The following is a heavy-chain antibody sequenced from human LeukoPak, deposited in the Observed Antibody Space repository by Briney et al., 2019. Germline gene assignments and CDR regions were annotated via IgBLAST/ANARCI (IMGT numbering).Heavy chain of an antibody. Sequence: GRSLRLSCAASGFTFSSYAMHWVRQAPGKGLEWVAVISYDGSNKYYADSVKGRFTISRDNSKNTLYLQMNSLRAEDTAVYYCARSWDDIVATTSLWHWGQGTLVTVSS. J-gene: IGHJ4*02. D-gene: IGHD5-12*01. CDR1: GFTFSSYA. V-gene: IGHV3-30-3*01. CDR3: ARSWDDIVATTSLWH. CDR2: ISYDGSNK.